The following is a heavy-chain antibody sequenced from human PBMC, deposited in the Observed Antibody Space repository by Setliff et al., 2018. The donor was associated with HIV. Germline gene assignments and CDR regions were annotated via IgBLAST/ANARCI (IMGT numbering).Heavy chain of an antibody. D-gene: IGHD3-10*01. CDR1: GFTFSSHA. CDR2: LVGSGVNT. V-gene: IGHV3-23*01. J-gene: IGHJ6*03. Sequence: GESLKISCAASGFTFSSHAMSWVRQAPGKGLEWVSSLVGSGVNTYYADSVKGRFTISRDNSKNTLYLYMNSLRAEDTALYYCAKAPGDYYYYYMDVWGKGTTVTV. CDR3: AKAPGDYYYYYMDV.